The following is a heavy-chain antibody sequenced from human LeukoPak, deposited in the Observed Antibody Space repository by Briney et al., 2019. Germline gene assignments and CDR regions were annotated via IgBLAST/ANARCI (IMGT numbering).Heavy chain of an antibody. J-gene: IGHJ4*02. CDR2: IRRGSTT. CDR1: GFTFSDYY. CDR3: ARDYPLAYGVPGEASSDY. V-gene: IGHV3-11*01. Sequence: GGSLRLSCAAYGFTFSDYYMSWIRQTPGKGLEWISYIRRGSTTYYADSVKGRFTISRDNAKNSLFLQMNSLRVEDTAVYYCARDYPLAYGVPGEASSDYWGQGTLVTVSS. D-gene: IGHD4-17*01.